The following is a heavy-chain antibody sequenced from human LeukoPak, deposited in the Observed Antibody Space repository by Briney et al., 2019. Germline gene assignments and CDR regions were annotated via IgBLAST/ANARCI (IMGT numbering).Heavy chain of an antibody. D-gene: IGHD6-19*01. CDR3: ARGLRYSSGWCGY. CDR1: GGSFSGYY. V-gene: IGHV4-34*01. CDR2: INHSGST. Sequence: PSETLSLTCAVYGGSFSGYYWSWIRQPPGKGLEWIGEINHSGSTNYNPSLKSRVTISVDTSKNQFSLKLSSVTAADTGVYYCARGLRYSSGWCGYWSQGTVVTVSS. J-gene: IGHJ4*02.